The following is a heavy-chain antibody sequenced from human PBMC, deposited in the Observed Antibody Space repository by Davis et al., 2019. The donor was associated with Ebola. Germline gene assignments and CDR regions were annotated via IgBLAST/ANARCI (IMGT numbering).Heavy chain of an antibody. Sequence: ASVKVSCKASGYTFTGYYMHWVRQAPGQGLEWMGWINPNSGGTNYAQKFQGRVTMTRDTSISTAYMELSRLRSDDTAVYYCARDRYWDSGSYYLDYWGQGTLVTVSS. CDR1: GYTFTGYY. D-gene: IGHD1-26*01. CDR3: ARDRYWDSGSYYLDY. J-gene: IGHJ4*02. V-gene: IGHV1-2*02. CDR2: INPNSGGT.